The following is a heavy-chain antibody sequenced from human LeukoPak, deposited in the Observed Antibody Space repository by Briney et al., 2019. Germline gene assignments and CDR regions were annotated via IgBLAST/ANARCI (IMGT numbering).Heavy chain of an antibody. CDR2: IDWDDDK. CDR3: ARTLANWGLSFYF. Sequence: SRPTLLNPTETLTLTCTFSGFSLSTSGMSVSWIRQPPGKALEWLARIDWDDDKFYSTSLKTRLTISKDTSKNQVVLTVTNMDPVDTATYYCARTLANWGLSFYFWGQGTLVTVSS. CDR1: GFSLSTSGMS. D-gene: IGHD7-27*01. V-gene: IGHV2-70*17. J-gene: IGHJ4*02.